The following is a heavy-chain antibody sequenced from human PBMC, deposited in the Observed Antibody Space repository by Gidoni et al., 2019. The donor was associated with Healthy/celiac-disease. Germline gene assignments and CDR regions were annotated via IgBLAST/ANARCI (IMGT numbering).Heavy chain of an antibody. CDR3: ARDPGGWYGNWFDP. V-gene: IGHV3-74*01. CDR2: INSDGSST. Sequence: EVQLVESGGGLVQPGGSLRLSWAASGFTFSSYWMHWVRQAPGKGLVWVSRINSDGSSTSYADSVKGRFTISRDNAKNTLYLQMNSLRAEDTAVYYCARDPGGWYGNWFDPWGQGTLVTVSS. CDR1: GFTFSSYW. D-gene: IGHD6-19*01. J-gene: IGHJ5*02.